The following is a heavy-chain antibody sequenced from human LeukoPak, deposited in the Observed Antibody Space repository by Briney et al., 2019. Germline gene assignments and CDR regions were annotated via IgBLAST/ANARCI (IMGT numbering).Heavy chain of an antibody. V-gene: IGHV3-23*01. CDR3: AKGRYCSGGSCYSIGNWFDP. CDR1: GFTFSSYA. CDR2: ISGSGGST. Sequence: GGSLRLSCAASGFTFSSYAMSWVRQAPGKGLEWVSAISGSGGSTYYADSVKGRFTISRDNSKNTLCLQMNSLRAEDTAVYYCAKGRYCSGGSCYSIGNWFDPWGQGTLVTVSS. J-gene: IGHJ5*02. D-gene: IGHD2-15*01.